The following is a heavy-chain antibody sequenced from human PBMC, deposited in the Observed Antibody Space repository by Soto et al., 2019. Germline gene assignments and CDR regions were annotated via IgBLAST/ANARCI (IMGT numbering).Heavy chain of an antibody. CDR2: IKSDGSGA. CDR1: GFTFSSYW. V-gene: IGHV3-74*01. CDR3: XXXXXXXXXXXXXXGRH. Sequence: EVQLVESGGDLVQPGGSLRLSCAASGFTFSSYWMHWVRQXXXXXXXXXXRIKSDGSGAIYADSVKGRFTVSRDNAKXXXXXXXXXXXXXXXXXXXXXXXXXXXXXXXXXXGRHWGQGTRVTVSS. J-gene: IGHJ4*02.